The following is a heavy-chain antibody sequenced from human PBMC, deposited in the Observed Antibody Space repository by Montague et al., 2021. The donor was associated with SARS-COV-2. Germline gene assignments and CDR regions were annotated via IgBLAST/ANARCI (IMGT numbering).Heavy chain of an antibody. J-gene: IGHJ4*02. CDR2: IDWDDDK. CDR3: ARMTVTTALDY. Sequence: PALVKPTQTLTLTCTSSGFSLSASGMCVSWIRQPPGKALEWLARIDWDDDKYYSTSLKTRLTISKDTSKDQVVLTMTNMDPVDTATYYCARMTVTTALDYWGQGTLVTVSS. D-gene: IGHD4-17*01. CDR1: GFSLSASGMC. V-gene: IGHV2-70*11.